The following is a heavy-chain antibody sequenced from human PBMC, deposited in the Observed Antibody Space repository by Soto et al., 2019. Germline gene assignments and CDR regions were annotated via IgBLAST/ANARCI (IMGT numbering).Heavy chain of an antibody. V-gene: IGHV3-30*03. CDR1: GFTFSAYG. CDR3: ASEHVGEYGWGIDY. J-gene: IGHJ4*02. D-gene: IGHD3-10*01. CDR2: MSYDGSNK. Sequence: QVQLVESGGGVVQPGRSLRLSCAASGFTFSAYGMHWVRQAPGKGLEWVAVMSYDGSNKYYADSVKGRFTISRDNSANTLYLQVNTLRTEDTDMYYCASEHVGEYGWGIDYWGQGTLVTVFS.